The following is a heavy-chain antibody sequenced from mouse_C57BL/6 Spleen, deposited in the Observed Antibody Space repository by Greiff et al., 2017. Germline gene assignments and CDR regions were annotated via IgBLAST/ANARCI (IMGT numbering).Heavy chain of an antibody. CDR2: IHPNSGST. J-gene: IGHJ1*03. CDR1: GYTFTSYW. CDR3: ARSNDGYYWYFDV. V-gene: IGHV1-64*01. D-gene: IGHD2-3*01. Sequence: QVQLQQPGAELVKPGASVTLSCKASGYTFTSYWMHWVKQRPGQGLEWIGMIHPNSGSTNYNEKFKSKATLTVDKSSSTAYMQLRSLTSEDSAVYYCARSNDGYYWYFDVWGTGTTVTVSS.